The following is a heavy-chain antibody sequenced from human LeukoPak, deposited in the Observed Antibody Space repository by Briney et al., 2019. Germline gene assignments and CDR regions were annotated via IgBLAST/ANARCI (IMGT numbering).Heavy chain of an antibody. D-gene: IGHD2-2*01. CDR3: ARPIRYCSSTSCYPHAFDI. CDR2: IYPGDSDT. J-gene: IGHJ3*02. V-gene: IGHV5-51*01. Sequence: GESLKISCKGSGYSFTSYWIGWVRQMPGKGLEWMGIIYPGDSDTRYRPSFQGQVTISADKSISTAYLQWSSLKASDTAMYYCARPIRYCSSTSCYPHAFDIWGQGTMVTVSS. CDR1: GYSFTSYW.